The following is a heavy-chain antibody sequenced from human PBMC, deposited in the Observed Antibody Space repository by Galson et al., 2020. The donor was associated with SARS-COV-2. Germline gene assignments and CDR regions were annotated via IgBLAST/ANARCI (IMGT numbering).Heavy chain of an antibody. J-gene: IGHJ4*02. V-gene: IGHV3-23*01. D-gene: IGHD6-19*01. CDR1: GFTFRNYA. CDR2: ISGSGTNT. CDR3: ARDPGQWLVTSPDY. Sequence: GESLKISCAASGFTFRNYAMGWVRQAPGKGLEWVSAISGSGTNTYYADSVKGRFTVSRDNSKNTLYLQMNSLRAEDTAVYFCARDPGQWLVTSPDYWGQGALVTVSS.